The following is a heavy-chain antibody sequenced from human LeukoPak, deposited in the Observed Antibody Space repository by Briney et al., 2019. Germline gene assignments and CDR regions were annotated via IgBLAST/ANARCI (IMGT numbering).Heavy chain of an antibody. CDR1: GFTFSSYS. CDR3: TYDSRGYSFDY. D-gene: IGHD3-22*01. V-gene: IGHV3-48*01. CDR2: ISSSSSTI. Sequence: PGGSLRLSCAASGFTFSSYSMNWVRQAPGKGLEWVSYISSSSSTIYYADSVKGRFTISRDNSKNTLYLQINTLRAEDTAVYYCTYDSRGYSFDYWGQGTLVIVSS. J-gene: IGHJ4*02.